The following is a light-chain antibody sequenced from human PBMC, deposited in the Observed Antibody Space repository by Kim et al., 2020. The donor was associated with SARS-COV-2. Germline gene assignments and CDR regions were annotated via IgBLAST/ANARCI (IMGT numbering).Light chain of an antibody. CDR2: EVS. V-gene: IGLV2-8*01. CDR3: SAYAGSNNFLL. Sequence: QSVPISCTGPGSDIGGYYLVSWYQQLPGQAPKLIISEVSKQPSGVPDRFSGSKSGNTASLPVSGLRAEDEADYYCSAYAGSNNFLLFGGGTQLTVL. J-gene: IGLJ2*01. CDR1: GSDIGGYYL.